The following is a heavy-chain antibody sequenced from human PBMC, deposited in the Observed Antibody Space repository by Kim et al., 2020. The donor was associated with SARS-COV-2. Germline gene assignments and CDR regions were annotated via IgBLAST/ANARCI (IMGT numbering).Heavy chain of an antibody. D-gene: IGHD2-2*01. J-gene: IGHJ4*02. CDR3: ARSVVPAEILPGY. V-gene: IGHV3-21*01. Sequence: YADSVNRRFTITRDNAKNALYLRMNSLRAEDTAVYYCARSVVPAEILPGYWGQGTMVTVSS.